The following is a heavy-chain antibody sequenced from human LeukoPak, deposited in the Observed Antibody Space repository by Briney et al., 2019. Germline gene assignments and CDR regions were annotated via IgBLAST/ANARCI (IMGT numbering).Heavy chain of an antibody. CDR3: ARGPYDSSGYYYPYYFDY. Sequence: SETLSLTCAVYGGSFSGYYWSWIRQPPGKGLEWIGEINHSGSTNYNPSLKSRVTISIDTSQNQFSLKLSSATAADTAVYYCARGPYDSSGYYYPYYFDYWGQGILVTVSS. CDR1: GGSFSGYY. D-gene: IGHD3-22*01. V-gene: IGHV4-34*01. CDR2: INHSGST. J-gene: IGHJ4*02.